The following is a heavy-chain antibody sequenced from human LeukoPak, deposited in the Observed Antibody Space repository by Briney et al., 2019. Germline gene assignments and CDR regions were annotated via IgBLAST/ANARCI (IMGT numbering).Heavy chain of an antibody. Sequence: PGRSLRLSCPASGFTFSSDWMRWVRQAPGKGLEWVANTKQDGSEKYYVDSVKGRFTISRDNAKNSLYLQMNSLRAEDTAVYYCARDIVVVVATTPGIDYWGQGTLVTVSS. CDR2: TKQDGSEK. CDR3: ARDIVVVVATTPGIDY. V-gene: IGHV3-7*04. D-gene: IGHD2-15*01. J-gene: IGHJ4*02. CDR1: GFTFSSDW.